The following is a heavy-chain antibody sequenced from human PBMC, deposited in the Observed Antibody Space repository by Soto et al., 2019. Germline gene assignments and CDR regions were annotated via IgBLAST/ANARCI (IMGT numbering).Heavy chain of an antibody. CDR1: GFTFSNYV. V-gene: IGHV3-23*01. D-gene: IGHD3-10*01. Sequence: EVHLLDSGGGLVQPGGSLRLSCAASGFTFSNYVMSWVRQAPGKGLEWVSSISGSGDNTYYADSVKGRFTISRDNSKNTLVLQMNSLRAEDTSVYYCARLTLVLALGFDYWGQGTLVTVSS. J-gene: IGHJ4*02. CDR2: ISGSGDNT. CDR3: ARLTLVLALGFDY.